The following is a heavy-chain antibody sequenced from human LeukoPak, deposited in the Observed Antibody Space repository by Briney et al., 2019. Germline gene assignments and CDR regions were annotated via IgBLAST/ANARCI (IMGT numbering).Heavy chain of an antibody. CDR3: ARVEESASFDP. CDR1: GFTFSSYW. Sequence: GGSLRLSCAASGFTFSSYWMSWVRQAPGKGLEWVANIKEDGSEKNYVDSVKGRFTISRDNAKNSLYLQMNSLRAENTAVYYCARVEESASFDPWGQGTLVTVSS. V-gene: IGHV3-7*01. D-gene: IGHD3-3*01. J-gene: IGHJ5*02. CDR2: IKEDGSEK.